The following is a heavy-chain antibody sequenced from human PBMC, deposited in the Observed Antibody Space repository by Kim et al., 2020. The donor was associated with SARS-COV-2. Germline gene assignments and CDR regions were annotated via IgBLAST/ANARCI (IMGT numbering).Heavy chain of an antibody. CDR3: TRGPGF. CDR1: GFIFSNYS. Sequence: GGSLRLSCAASGFIFSNYSMNWVRQTPGKGLEWVSSISTRSSYIFYADSVKGRFTISRDNAKNSLYLQMNSLRAEDTAVYYCTRGPGFWGQGTLVTVSS. V-gene: IGHV3-21*01. CDR2: ISTRSSYI. J-gene: IGHJ4*02.